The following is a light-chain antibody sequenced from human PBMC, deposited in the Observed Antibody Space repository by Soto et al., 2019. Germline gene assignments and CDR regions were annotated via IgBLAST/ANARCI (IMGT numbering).Light chain of an antibody. CDR1: QSISSW. J-gene: IGKJ1*01. CDR2: EAS. Sequence: DIQMTQSPSTLSASVGDRVTITCRARQSISSWLAWYQQKPGKAPNLLIYEASRLESAVPSRFSGSASGTEFTLTINSLQPDDFATYFCQQYSSYPETFGQGTKV. CDR3: QQYSSYPET. V-gene: IGKV1-5*03.